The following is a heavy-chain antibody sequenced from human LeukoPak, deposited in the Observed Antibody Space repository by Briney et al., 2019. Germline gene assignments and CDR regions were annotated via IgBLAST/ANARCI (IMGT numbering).Heavy chain of an antibody. J-gene: IGHJ6*02. D-gene: IGHD3-10*01. V-gene: IGHV3-30-3*01. CDR1: GFTFSSYA. Sequence: PGRSLRLSCAASGFTFSSYAMHWVRQAPGKGLEWVTVISFDGSNKYYADSVKGRFTISRDNSKNTLSLHMNSLRAEDTAVYYCARDETRYYGSGSSLPAYYYYYGMDVWGQGTTVTVSS. CDR3: ARDETRYYGSGSSLPAYYYYYGMDV. CDR2: ISFDGSNK.